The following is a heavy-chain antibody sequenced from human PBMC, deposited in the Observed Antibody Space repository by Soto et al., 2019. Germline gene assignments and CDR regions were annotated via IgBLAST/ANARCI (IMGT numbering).Heavy chain of an antibody. V-gene: IGHV3-33*01. D-gene: IGHD6-19*01. J-gene: IGHJ4*02. CDR1: GFTFSSYG. CDR3: ARADSSGVAFDY. CDR2: IWYDGSNK. Sequence: QVHLVESGGGVVQPGRSLRLSCAASGFTFSSYGMHWVRQAPGKGLEWVAVIWYDGSNKYYADSVKGRFTISRDNSKNTRYRHMNSLRGEDTAVYYCARADSSGVAFDYWGQGTLVTVSS.